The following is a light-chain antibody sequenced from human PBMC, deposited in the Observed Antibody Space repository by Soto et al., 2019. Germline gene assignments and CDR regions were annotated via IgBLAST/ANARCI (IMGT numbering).Light chain of an antibody. Sequence: QSALTQPRSVSGSPGQSVTISCTATSSDIGGYKYVSWYQHHPGKAPKLMIYDVSKRPSGVPDRFSGSKSGNTASLTISGLQAEDEADYYCCSDAGRSLVFRTGTKLTVL. J-gene: IGLJ1*01. CDR2: DVS. CDR3: CSDAGRSLV. V-gene: IGLV2-11*01. CDR1: SSDIGGYKY.